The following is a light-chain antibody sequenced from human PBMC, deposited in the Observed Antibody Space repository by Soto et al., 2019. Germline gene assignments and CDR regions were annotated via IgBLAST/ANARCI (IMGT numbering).Light chain of an antibody. CDR1: QSVSSSY. J-gene: IGKJ1*01. CDR2: GAS. CDR3: QQYGRPWT. V-gene: IGKV3-20*01. Sequence: EIVLTQSPGTLSLSPGERATLSCRASQSVSSSYLAWYQQKPGQAPRLLIYGASSRATGIPDMFSGSVSGTDFTLTISRLEPEDVAVYYCQQYGRPWTCGQGTKVEI.